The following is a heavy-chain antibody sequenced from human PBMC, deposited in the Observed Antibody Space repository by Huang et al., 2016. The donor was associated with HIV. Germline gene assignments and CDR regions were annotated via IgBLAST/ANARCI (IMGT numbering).Heavy chain of an antibody. CDR2: ISNDGSNN. V-gene: IGHV3-30-3*01. CDR3: ARAKDTWDAYDI. Sequence: QVQLVESGGGVVQPGRSLRLSCAASGFPFNYHAMHWVRQAPGKGLDLVAVISNDGSNNYYADSVKGRFPISRDSSKSTLFLHMTSLRTEDTAVYYCARAKDTWDAYDIWGQGTMVIVSS. J-gene: IGHJ3*02. CDR1: GFPFNYHA. D-gene: IGHD5-18*01.